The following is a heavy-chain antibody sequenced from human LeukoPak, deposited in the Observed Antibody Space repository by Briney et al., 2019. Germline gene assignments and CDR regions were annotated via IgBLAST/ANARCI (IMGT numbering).Heavy chain of an antibody. D-gene: IGHD3-9*01. V-gene: IGHV4-4*02. Sequence: SETLSLTCAVSGDSVGSSVSGNSRWNWVRQTPGKGLEWIGEIYRSGGTHYNPALRRRVTISVDTSKNQFSLKLSSVTAADTAVYYCARHKGDILTALNIWGQGTMVTVSS. J-gene: IGHJ3*02. CDR3: ARHKGDILTALNI. CDR1: GDSVGSSVSGNSR. CDR2: IYRSGGT.